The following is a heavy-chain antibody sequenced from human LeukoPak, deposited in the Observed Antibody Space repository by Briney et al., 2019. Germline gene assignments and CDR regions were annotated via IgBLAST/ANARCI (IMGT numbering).Heavy chain of an antibody. J-gene: IGHJ4*02. CDR2: IVVGSGNT. Sequence: SVKVSCKASGFTFTSSAVQWVRQARGQRLEWIGWIVVGSGNTNYAQKFQERVTITRDMSTSTAYMELSSLRSEDTAVYYCAAAYYDFWSGYPYVDYWGQGTLVTVSS. V-gene: IGHV1-58*01. D-gene: IGHD3-3*01. CDR3: AAAYYDFWSGYPYVDY. CDR1: GFTFTSSA.